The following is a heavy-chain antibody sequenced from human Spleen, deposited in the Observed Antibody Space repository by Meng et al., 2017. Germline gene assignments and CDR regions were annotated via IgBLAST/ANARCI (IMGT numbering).Heavy chain of an antibody. V-gene: IGHV3-48*03. D-gene: IGHD2-15*01. Sequence: GESLKISCAASGFTFSSYEMNWVRQAPGKGLEWVSYTSTTGRSIYYADSVKGRFTISRDNVKNSLYLQMNSLRAEDTAVYYCARDRPSIGFHWFDPWGQGTLVTVSS. J-gene: IGHJ5*02. CDR2: TSTTGRSI. CDR1: GFTFSSYE. CDR3: ARDRPSIGFHWFDP.